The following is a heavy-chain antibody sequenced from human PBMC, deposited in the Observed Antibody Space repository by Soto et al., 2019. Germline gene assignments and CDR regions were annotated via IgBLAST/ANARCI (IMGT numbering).Heavy chain of an antibody. D-gene: IGHD1-7*01. CDR2: ISAYNGNT. Sequence: QVQLVQSGAEVKKPGASVKVSCKASGYTFTSYGIIWVRQAPGQGLEWMGWISAYNGNTNYAQKLQGRVTMTTDTPTSTAYMELRSLRSDDTAVYYCASETHNWNYARYGMDVWGQGTTVTVSS. CDR3: ASETHNWNYARYGMDV. J-gene: IGHJ6*02. V-gene: IGHV1-18*01. CDR1: GYTFTSYG.